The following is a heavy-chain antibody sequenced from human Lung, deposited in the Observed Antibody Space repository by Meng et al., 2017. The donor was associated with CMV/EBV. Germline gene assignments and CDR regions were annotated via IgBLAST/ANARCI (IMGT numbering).Heavy chain of an antibody. Sequence: SETLSLXXTVSGASISSSDYYWGRIRQPPGKGRDGIGTLDDAGTPYYNLSLRSRLTISRDTSKNQFSLKMTSVTAADKAVYYCVRGVGCCSSTNCYWDKALYYYYGKDVWGQGXTVTVSS. CDR2: LDDAGTP. CDR1: GASISSSDYY. V-gene: IGHV4-39*07. J-gene: IGHJ6*02. D-gene: IGHD2-2*01. CDR3: VRGVGCCSSTNCYWDKALYYYYGKDV.